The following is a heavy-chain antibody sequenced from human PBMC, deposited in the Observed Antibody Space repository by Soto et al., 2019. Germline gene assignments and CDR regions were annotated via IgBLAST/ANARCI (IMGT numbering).Heavy chain of an antibody. CDR1: GFTFSSYA. CDR2: ISYDGSNK. D-gene: IGHD2-2*01. CDR3: AREVVTDDEGNRYYYYGMDV. J-gene: IGHJ6*02. Sequence: GSLRLSCAASGFTFSSYAMHWVRQAPGKGLEWVAVISYDGSNKYYADSVKGRFTISRDNSKNTLYLQMNSLRAEDTAVYYCAREVVTDDEGNRYYYYGMDVWGQGTTVTVSS. V-gene: IGHV3-30-3*01.